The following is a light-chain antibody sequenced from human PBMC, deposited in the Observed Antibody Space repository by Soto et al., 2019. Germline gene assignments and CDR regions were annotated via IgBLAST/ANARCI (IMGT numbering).Light chain of an antibody. V-gene: IGLV2-11*01. Sequence: QSALTQPRSVSGCPGQSVTISCTGTSNDVGGYDYVSWYQQHPGKAPKLIIYDVSKRPSGVPDRFSGSKSGNTASLTISGLQAEDEADYYCCSYAGTYSYVFGTGTKVTVL. J-gene: IGLJ1*01. CDR1: SNDVGGYDY. CDR3: CSYAGTYSYV. CDR2: DVS.